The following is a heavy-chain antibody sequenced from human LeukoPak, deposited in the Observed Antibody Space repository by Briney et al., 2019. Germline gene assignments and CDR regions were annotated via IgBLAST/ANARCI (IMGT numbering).Heavy chain of an antibody. J-gene: IGHJ4*02. CDR1: GGSISSGDYY. V-gene: IGHV4-30-4*02. Sequence: SETLSLTCTVSGGSISSGDYYWSWIRQPPGKGLEWIGYIYYSGSTYYNPSLKSRVTISVDTSKNQFSLKLSSVTAADTAVYYCARAVEYPGIARVRFDYWGQGTLVTVSS. D-gene: IGHD6-13*01. CDR2: IYYSGST. CDR3: ARAVEYPGIARVRFDY.